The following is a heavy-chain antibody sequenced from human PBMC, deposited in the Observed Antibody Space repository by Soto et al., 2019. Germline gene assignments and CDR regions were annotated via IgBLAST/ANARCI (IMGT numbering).Heavy chain of an antibody. V-gene: IGHV1-18*01. Sequence: ASVKVSCKASGHTSTHNGISWVRRAPGQGLEWMGWININRGDVNHAPKFQGRVTLTTDTSTTTAYMELRSLRLDDTAVYFCATDDMNRGRFDYWGHGTLVTVSS. CDR2: ININRGDV. CDR1: GHTSTHNG. J-gene: IGHJ4*01. CDR3: ATDDMNRGRFDY.